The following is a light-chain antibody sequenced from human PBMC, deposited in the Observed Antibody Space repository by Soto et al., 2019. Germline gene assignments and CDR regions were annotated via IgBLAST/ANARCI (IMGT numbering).Light chain of an antibody. Sequence: DIVLTQTPLSSPVTLGQPASISCRSSQSLVHSDGTTYLTWLQQRPGQPQRLLIYMISNRFPGVPDRFSGSGAGTDFSLKSSRVEADDVGVYYCMQATQAYTFGQGTKLEIK. CDR1: QSLVHSDGTTY. CDR3: MQATQAYT. CDR2: MIS. V-gene: IGKV2-24*01. J-gene: IGKJ2*01.